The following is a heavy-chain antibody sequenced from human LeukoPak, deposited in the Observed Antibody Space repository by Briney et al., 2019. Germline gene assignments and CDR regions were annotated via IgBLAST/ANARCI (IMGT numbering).Heavy chain of an antibody. D-gene: IGHD2-21*02. J-gene: IGHJ4*02. CDR2: IKPNSGVT. CDR3: ARPTYCGSNCYFNFDY. Sequence: ASVNVSCKTSGYTFAIYFIHWVRQAHGHGIEWMGYIKPNSGVTNYAQKFAGRVTMPWDTPTSTAYIELSGLTSDDTAIYYCARPTYCGSNCYFNFDYWGQGTLVTVSS. V-gene: IGHV1-2*02. CDR1: GYTFAIYF.